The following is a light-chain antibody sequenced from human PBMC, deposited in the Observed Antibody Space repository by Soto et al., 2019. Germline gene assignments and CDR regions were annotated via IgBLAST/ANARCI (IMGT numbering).Light chain of an antibody. CDR3: EQYGSLSWT. J-gene: IGKJ1*01. Sequence: AIRMTQSPSSFSASTGDRVTITCRASQGISSYLAWYQRRPGKAPKLLIYAASTLQSGVPSRFSGSGSGTDFTLTISRLEPEDFAVYYCEQYGSLSWTFGQGTKVDIK. CDR1: QGISSY. CDR2: AAS. V-gene: IGKV1-8*01.